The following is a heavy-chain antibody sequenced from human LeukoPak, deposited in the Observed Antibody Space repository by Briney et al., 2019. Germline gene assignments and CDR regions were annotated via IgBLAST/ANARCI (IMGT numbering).Heavy chain of an antibody. CDR1: GFSFSSYG. CDR2: IWYDGTNK. Sequence: GGSLRLSCAASGFSFSSYGMHWVRQAPGKGLEWVAVIWYDGTNKFYADSVKGRFTISRDNSKNTVYLQMNSLRAEDTTVYYCVRDPYEAYWGQGTLVTVS. V-gene: IGHV3-33*01. D-gene: IGHD5-12*01. CDR3: VRDPYEAY. J-gene: IGHJ4*02.